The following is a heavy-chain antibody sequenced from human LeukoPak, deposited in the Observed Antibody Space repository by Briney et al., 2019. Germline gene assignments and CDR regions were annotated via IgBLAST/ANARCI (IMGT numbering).Heavy chain of an antibody. CDR1: GGSISSGSYY. V-gene: IGHV4-61*02. D-gene: IGHD3/OR15-3a*01. CDR3: ARGIIGLVTGLNWFDP. J-gene: IGHJ5*02. Sequence: PSQTLSLTCTVSGGSISSGSYYWSWIRQPAGKRLEWIGRIYTSGSTNYNPSLKSRVTISVDTSKNQFSLKLSSVTAADTAVYYCARGIIGLVTGLNWFDPWGQGTLVTVSS. CDR2: IYTSGST.